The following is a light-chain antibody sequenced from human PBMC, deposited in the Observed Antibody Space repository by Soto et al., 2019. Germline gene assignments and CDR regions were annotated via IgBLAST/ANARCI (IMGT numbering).Light chain of an antibody. CDR1: SGDL. Sequence: QSALTQPASVSGSPGQSITISCTATSGDLVSWYQHHPGKAPKLIIYDVTKRPSGVSTRFSGSKSGNTASLTISGLQAEDEADYYCCSFAGDYSYVFGTGTKV. CDR3: CSFAGDYSYV. J-gene: IGLJ1*01. V-gene: IGLV2-23*02. CDR2: DVT.